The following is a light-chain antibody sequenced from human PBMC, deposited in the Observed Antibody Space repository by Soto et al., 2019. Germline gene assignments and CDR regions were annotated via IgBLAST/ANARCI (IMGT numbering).Light chain of an antibody. V-gene: IGKV3-20*01. J-gene: IGKJ3*01. Sequence: VVLTQSPATLSLSPGEPATLSCRASRDVYINALAWYQQKPGRTPTLLIYGASTRATGIPDRFSDTGSGTEFSLTISSLEPEDFAVYYCQQYGASPFTFGPGTRVEI. CDR3: QQYGASPFT. CDR1: RDVYINA. CDR2: GAS.